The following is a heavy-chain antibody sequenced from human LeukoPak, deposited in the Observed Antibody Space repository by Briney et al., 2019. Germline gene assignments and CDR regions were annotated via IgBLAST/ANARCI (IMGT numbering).Heavy chain of an antibody. CDR1: GGSISSYY. CDR2: IYYSGST. Sequence: PSQTLSLTCTVSGGSISSYYWSWIRQPPGKGLEWIGYIYYSGSTNYNPSLKSRVTISVDTSKNQFSLKLSSVTAADTAVYYCARARGDRFDPWGQGTLVTVSS. D-gene: IGHD2-21*01. J-gene: IGHJ5*02. V-gene: IGHV4-59*01. CDR3: ARARGDRFDP.